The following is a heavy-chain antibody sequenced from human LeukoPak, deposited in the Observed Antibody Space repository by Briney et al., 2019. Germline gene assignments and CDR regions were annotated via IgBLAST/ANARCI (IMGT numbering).Heavy chain of an antibody. CDR2: INPNSGGT. Sequence: ASVKVSCKVSGYTFTDYYMHWVQQAPGKGLEWMGRINPNSGGTNYAQKFQGRVTMTRDTSISTAYMELSRLRSDDTAVYYCARDWAVAGIDYWGQGTLVTVSS. CDR1: GYTFTDYY. V-gene: IGHV1-2*06. CDR3: ARDWAVAGIDY. J-gene: IGHJ4*02. D-gene: IGHD6-19*01.